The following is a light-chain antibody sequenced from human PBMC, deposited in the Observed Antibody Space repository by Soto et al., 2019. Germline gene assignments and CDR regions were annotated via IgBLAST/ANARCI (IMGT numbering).Light chain of an antibody. J-gene: IGLJ3*02. CDR2: EVS. CDR1: SSDVGAYNY. Sequence: QSALTQPPSASGSPGQSVTISCTGTSSDVGAYNYVSWYQQHPGKAPKLMIHEVSKRPSGVPDRFSASKSGNTASLTVSGLQAEDEADYYCQVWDSSSDHWVFGGGTKVTVL. V-gene: IGLV2-8*01. CDR3: QVWDSSSDHWV.